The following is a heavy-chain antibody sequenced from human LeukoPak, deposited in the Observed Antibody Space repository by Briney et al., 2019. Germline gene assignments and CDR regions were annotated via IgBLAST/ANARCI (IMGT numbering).Heavy chain of an antibody. V-gene: IGHV1-8*03. J-gene: IGHJ6*03. CDR1: GYTFTSYD. D-gene: IGHD3-3*01. Sequence: ASVTVSFKASGYTFTSYDINWVRQATGQGIEWMGWMNPNSGNTGYAQKFQGRVTITRNTSIGTAYMELSSLRSEDTAVYYCARGVRFLEWLKDNDYYYYMDVWGKGTTVTVSS. CDR3: ARGVRFLEWLKDNDYYYYMDV. CDR2: MNPNSGNT.